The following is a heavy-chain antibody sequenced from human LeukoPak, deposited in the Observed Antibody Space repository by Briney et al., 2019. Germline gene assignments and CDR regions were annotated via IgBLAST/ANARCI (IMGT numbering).Heavy chain of an antibody. CDR3: AREGNHLFDY. V-gene: IGHV3-33*01. CDR2: IWYDGSNR. J-gene: IGHJ4*02. CDR1: QFSFSSYG. D-gene: IGHD1-14*01. Sequence: PGGSLRLSCAASQFSFSSYGMHWVRQAPGKGLEWVAVIWYDGSNRYYADSVRGRFTISRDNSKNTLYLQMNSLRAEDTAVYYCAREGNHLFDYWGQGTLVTVSS.